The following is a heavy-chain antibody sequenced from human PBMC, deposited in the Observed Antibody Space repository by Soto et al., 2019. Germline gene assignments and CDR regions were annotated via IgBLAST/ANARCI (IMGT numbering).Heavy chain of an antibody. CDR2: IYSGGTT. V-gene: IGHV3-53*01. CDR1: EFNVRANY. CDR3: HGYGY. Sequence: EVQLVESGGGLIQPGGSLRLSCAVSEFNVRANYMSWVRQAPGKGLEWVSVIYSGGTTYYADSVKGRFIISRDISKNTLYLQMNILRAEDTAVYYCHGYGYWGQGTLVTVSS. D-gene: IGHD5-12*01. J-gene: IGHJ4*02.